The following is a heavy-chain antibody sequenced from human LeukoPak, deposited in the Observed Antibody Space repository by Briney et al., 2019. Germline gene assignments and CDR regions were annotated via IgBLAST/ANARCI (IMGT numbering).Heavy chain of an antibody. J-gene: IGHJ6*03. CDR3: ARGRSNCSGGSCYGTSDGYYYYMDV. Sequence: ASVKVSCKASGYTFTSYYMHWVRQAPGQGLEWMGIINPSGGSTSYAQKFQGRVTMTRDMSTSTVYMELSSLRSEDTAVYYCARGRSNCSGGSCYGTSDGYYYYMDVWGKGTTVTVSS. D-gene: IGHD2-15*01. CDR2: INPSGGST. CDR1: GYTFTSYY. V-gene: IGHV1-46*01.